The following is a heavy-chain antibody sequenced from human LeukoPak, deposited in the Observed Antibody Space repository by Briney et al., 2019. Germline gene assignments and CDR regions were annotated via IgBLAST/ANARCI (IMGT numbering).Heavy chain of an antibody. D-gene: IGHD5-18*01. CDR2: IYHSGST. Sequence: KPSGTLSLTCAVSGGSISSSNWWSWVRQPPGKGLEWIGEIYHSGSTNYNPSLKSRVTMSVDTSKNQFSLKLSSVTAADTAVYYCAPRDYNGRLADTATDWGQGTLVTVSS. J-gene: IGHJ4*02. CDR3: APRDYNGRLADTATD. V-gene: IGHV4-4*02. CDR1: GGSISSSNW.